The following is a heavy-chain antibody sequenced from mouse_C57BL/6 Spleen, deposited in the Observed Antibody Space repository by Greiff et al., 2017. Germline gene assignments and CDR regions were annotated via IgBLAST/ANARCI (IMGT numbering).Heavy chain of an antibody. CDR2: IYPGGGYT. D-gene: IGHD2-3*01. V-gene: IGHV1-63*01. CDR1: GYTFTHYW. CDR3: ARGDDHGGFAY. Sequence: VQLQQSGAELVRPGTSVKMSCKASGYTFTHYWIGWAKQRPGHGLEWIGDIYPGGGYTNYNEKFKGKATLTADKSSSTAYMQFSSLTSEDSAIYYCARGDDHGGFAYWGQGALVTVSA. J-gene: IGHJ3*01.